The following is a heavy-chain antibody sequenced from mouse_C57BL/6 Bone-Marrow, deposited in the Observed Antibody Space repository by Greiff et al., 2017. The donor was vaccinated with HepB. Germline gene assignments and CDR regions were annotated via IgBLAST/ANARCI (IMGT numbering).Heavy chain of an antibody. D-gene: IGHD2-3*01. Sequence: EVNVVESGGGLVKPGGSLKLSCAASGFTFSSYTMSWVRQTPEKRLEWVATISGGGGNTYYPDSVKGRFTISRDNAKNTLYLQMSSLRSEDTALYYGARPMMGDAMDYWGQGTSVTVSS. CDR3: ARPMMGDAMDY. CDR1: GFTFSSYT. V-gene: IGHV5-9*01. CDR2: ISGGGGNT. J-gene: IGHJ4*01.